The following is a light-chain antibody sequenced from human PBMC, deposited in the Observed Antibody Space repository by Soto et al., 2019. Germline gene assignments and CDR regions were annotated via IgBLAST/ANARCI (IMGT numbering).Light chain of an antibody. J-gene: IGKJ3*01. V-gene: IGKV1-5*03. Sequence: DIQMTQSPSTLSASVGDRVTITCRASQIISSWLAWYQQKPGKAPKLLIYQASNLESGVPSRFSGSGSGTEFTLTISSLQPDDFATYYCQQYDTYPITFGPGTKVDIK. CDR2: QAS. CDR3: QQYDTYPIT. CDR1: QIISSW.